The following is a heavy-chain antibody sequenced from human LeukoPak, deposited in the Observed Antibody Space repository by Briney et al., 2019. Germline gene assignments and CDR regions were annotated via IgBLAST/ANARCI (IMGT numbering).Heavy chain of an antibody. CDR2: ITTGDST. Sequence: GGSLRLSCAASGFTFSTYVMNWVRRAPGKGLEWVSHITTGDSTYYPDSVKGRFTVSRDSSKNTLYLQMNSLRAEDTAVYYCARDLAPGYSSRGRVLVYWGQGTLVTVSS. CDR3: ARDLAPGYSSRGRVLVY. J-gene: IGHJ4*02. CDR1: GFTFSTYV. D-gene: IGHD6-13*01. V-gene: IGHV3-23*01.